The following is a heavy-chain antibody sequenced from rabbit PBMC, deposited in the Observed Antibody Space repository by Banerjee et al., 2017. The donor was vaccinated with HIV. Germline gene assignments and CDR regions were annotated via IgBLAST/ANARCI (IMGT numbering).Heavy chain of an antibody. CDR1: GIDFSNKYV. CDR2: INTSSGNT. V-gene: IGHV1S45*01. J-gene: IGHJ4*01. D-gene: IGHD1-1*01. Sequence: QEQLEESGGDLVKPGGTLTLTCKASGIDFSNKYVMCWVRQAPGKGLEWIACINTSSGNTVYASWAKGRFTISKTSSTTVTLQMTSLTAADTATYFCASGYSDVYFNLWGPGTLVTVS. CDR3: ASGYSDVYFNL.